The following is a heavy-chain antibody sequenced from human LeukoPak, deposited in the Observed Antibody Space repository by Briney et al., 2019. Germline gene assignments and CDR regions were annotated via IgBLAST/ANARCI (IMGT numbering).Heavy chain of an antibody. D-gene: IGHD6-13*01. CDR2: INPSGGST. CDR1: GYTFTSYY. CDR3: ARPINSSSWYGGYYYGMDV. Sequence: ASVKVSCKASGYTFTSYYMHWVRQAPGQGLEWMGLINPSGGSTSYAQKFQGRVTMTRDTSTSTVYMELSSLRSEDTAVYYCARPINSSSWYGGYYYGMDVWGQGTTVTVSS. J-gene: IGHJ6*02. V-gene: IGHV1-46*01.